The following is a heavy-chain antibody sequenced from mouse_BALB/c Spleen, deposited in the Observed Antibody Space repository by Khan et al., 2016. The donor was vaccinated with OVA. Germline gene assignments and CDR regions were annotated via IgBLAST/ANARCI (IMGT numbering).Heavy chain of an antibody. J-gene: IGHJ4*01. CDR3: ATPPYYSYAMDN. CDR2: INTYTGEP. CDR1: GHTFTNFG. V-gene: IGHV9-1*03. Sequence: QIQLVQSGPELKKPGETVKISCKASGHTFTNFGMNWVKQAPGKGLKWMGWINTYTGEPTYADDFNGRVAFTLEASASTAYLQINNLTNEDTATTSGATPPYYSYAMDNWGQGTTVTVSS. D-gene: IGHD2-10*01.